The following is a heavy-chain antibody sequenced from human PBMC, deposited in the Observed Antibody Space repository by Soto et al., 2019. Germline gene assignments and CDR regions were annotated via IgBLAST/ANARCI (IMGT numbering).Heavy chain of an antibody. D-gene: IGHD2-15*01. Sequence: QLQLVESGGGVVQPGRSLRLSCAASGFTFSDYGMHWVRQAPGTGLEWVAVISYDGSDKYYADSVKGRFTISRDNSKNRLYLQMNSLRAEYTSVYYCSPLQRLFAYSGQGTLVTVSS. J-gene: IGHJ4*02. CDR1: GFTFSDYG. V-gene: IGHV3-30*03. CDR2: ISYDGSDK. CDR3: SPLQRLFAY.